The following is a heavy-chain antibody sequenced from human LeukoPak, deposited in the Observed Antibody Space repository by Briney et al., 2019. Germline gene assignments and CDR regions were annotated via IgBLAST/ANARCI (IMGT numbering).Heavy chain of an antibody. D-gene: IGHD3-9*01. CDR1: GFTFSSYA. J-gene: IGHJ4*02. Sequence: PGGSLRLSCAASGFTFSSYAMSWVRQAPGKGLEWVSGISGSGGSTYYADSVKGRFTISRDNSKNTLYLQTNSLRAEDTAVYYCAKEPIIYDILTGYYVVGGYFDYWGQGTLVTVSS. CDR3: AKEPIIYDILTGYYVVGGYFDY. V-gene: IGHV3-23*01. CDR2: ISGSGGST.